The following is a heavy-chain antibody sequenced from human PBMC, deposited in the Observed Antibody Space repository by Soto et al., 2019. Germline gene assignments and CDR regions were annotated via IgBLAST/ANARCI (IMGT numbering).Heavy chain of an antibody. CDR1: GGSINTFY. J-gene: IGHJ4*02. V-gene: IGHV4-4*07. CDR3: AREGSYSAYNFAHGIQLWSFDF. Sequence: SETLSLTCTVSGGSINTFYWSWVRQPAGKGLEWIGRIFSSGSTSFNPSLESRVAMSVDTSRNHFSLNLSSVTAADTAVYYCAREGSYSAYNFAHGIQLWSFDFWGQGALVTVSS. D-gene: IGHD5-12*01. CDR2: IFSSGST.